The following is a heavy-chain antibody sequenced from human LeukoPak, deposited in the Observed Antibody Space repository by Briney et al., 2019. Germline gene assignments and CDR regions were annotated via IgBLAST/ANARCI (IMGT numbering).Heavy chain of an antibody. Sequence: PGGSLRLSCAASGFTVSSNYMSWVRQAPGKGLEWVSVIYSGGSTYYADSVKGRFTISRDNSKNTLYLQMNSLRAEDTAVYYCARAGPRFLSSSWYGAEDYWGRGTLVTVSS. CDR1: GFTVSSNY. CDR3: ARAGPRFLSSSWYGAEDY. D-gene: IGHD6-13*01. CDR2: IYSGGST. V-gene: IGHV3-53*01. J-gene: IGHJ4*02.